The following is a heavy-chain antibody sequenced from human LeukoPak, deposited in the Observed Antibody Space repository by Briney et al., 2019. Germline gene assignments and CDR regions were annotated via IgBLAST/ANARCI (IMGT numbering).Heavy chain of an antibody. CDR3: AKDIELWSFFDY. V-gene: IGHV3-23*01. J-gene: IGHJ4*02. D-gene: IGHD5-18*01. Sequence: HPGGSLRLSCAASGFTFSSYAMSWVRQAPGRGLEWVSAISGGGGSTYYADSVKGRFTISRDNSKNTLYLQMNSLRAEDTAVYYCAKDIELWSFFDYWGQGTLVTVSS. CDR2: ISGGGGST. CDR1: GFTFSSYA.